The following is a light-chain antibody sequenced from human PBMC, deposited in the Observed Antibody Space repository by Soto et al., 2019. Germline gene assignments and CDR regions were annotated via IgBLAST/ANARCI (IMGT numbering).Light chain of an antibody. Sequence: EIVLTQSPGTLSLSPGERATLSCRASQSVSSSYLAWYQQKPGQAHRLLIYGASSRATGIPDRFSGSGSGTDFTLTISRLEPEDFAVYYCQQYGRSLWTFGQGTKVEIK. J-gene: IGKJ1*01. CDR2: GAS. CDR1: QSVSSSY. CDR3: QQYGRSLWT. V-gene: IGKV3-20*01.